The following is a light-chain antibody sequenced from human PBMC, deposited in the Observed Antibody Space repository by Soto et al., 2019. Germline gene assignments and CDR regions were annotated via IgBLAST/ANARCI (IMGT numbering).Light chain of an antibody. Sequence: ESVLTQSPGTLSLSPGERATLSCRASQSVSSCYLAWYQQKPGQAPRLLIYGAASRATGIPDRFTGTGSGTDFALTISRLEPEDFAVYFCQQYDTSPLTFGRGTKVDIK. CDR3: QQYDTSPLT. V-gene: IGKV3-20*01. CDR2: GAA. J-gene: IGKJ4*01. CDR1: QSVSSCY.